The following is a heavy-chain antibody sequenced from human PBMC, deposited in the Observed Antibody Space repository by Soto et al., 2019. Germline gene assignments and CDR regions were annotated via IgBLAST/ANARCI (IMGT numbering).Heavy chain of an antibody. Sequence: QVQLQESGPGLVKPSQTLSLTCTVSGDSMTTVGYYWTWIRQHPGQGLEWIGVISYSGSTYYSSSLKGRVAISADTSMNQFSLKLNSVTAADTAVYYCTRGDYWGQGTLVTVSS. J-gene: IGHJ4*02. CDR3: TRGDY. CDR2: ISYSGST. CDR1: GDSMTTVGYY. V-gene: IGHV4-31*03.